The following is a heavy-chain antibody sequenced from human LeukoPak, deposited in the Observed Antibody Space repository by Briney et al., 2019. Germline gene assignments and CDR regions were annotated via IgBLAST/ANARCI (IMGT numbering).Heavy chain of an antibody. CDR3: ARGLSREQQLLRAFDY. Sequence: ASVKVSCKASGYTFTNYEINWVRQASGQGLEWMGWMNPNSGNTGSAQKFQGRVTMTSNTSISTAYMELSSLRSEDTAVYYCARGLSREQQLLRAFDYWGQGTPVTVSS. CDR1: GYTFTNYE. CDR2: MNPNSGNT. J-gene: IGHJ4*02. V-gene: IGHV1-8*01. D-gene: IGHD6-13*01.